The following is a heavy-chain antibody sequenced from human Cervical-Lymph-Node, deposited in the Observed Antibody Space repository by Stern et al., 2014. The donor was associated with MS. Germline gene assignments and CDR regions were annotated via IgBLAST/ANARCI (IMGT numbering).Heavy chain of an antibody. J-gene: IGHJ6*02. CDR3: VRGTGYSSAYHYGMSV. V-gene: IGHV3-13*01. CDR1: GFTFQVFA. CDR2: LNTGGHT. Sequence: EVQLVESEGGLVQPGGSLRLSCVASGFTFQVFAMHWVRQAPGKGLEWVSGLNTGGHTEYSGSVRGRFTISRDIFRDSLFLQMTSLRAGDTAVYYCVRGTGYSSAYHYGMSVWGRGTTVTVSS. D-gene: IGHD5-18*01.